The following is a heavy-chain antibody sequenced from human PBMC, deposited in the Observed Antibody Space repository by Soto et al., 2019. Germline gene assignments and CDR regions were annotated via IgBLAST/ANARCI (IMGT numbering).Heavy chain of an antibody. J-gene: IGHJ5*02. CDR3: ARAWTATAGWANWFDR. CDR1: GGSISGEGYY. V-gene: IGHV4-31*03. Sequence: QVQLQESGPGLVEPSQTLSLTCTVSGGSISGEGYYWSWIRQYSGRGLEWIGYIHYSGSTYYNPSLKRRVIISLDTSKTQFFLNLSSVTAADTALYYCARAWTATAGWANWFDRWGQGTLVTVSS. D-gene: IGHD6-13*01. CDR2: IHYSGST.